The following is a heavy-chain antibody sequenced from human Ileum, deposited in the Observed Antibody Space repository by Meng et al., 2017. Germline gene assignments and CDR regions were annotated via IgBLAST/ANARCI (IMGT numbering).Heavy chain of an antibody. J-gene: IGHJ4*02. D-gene: IGHD2-2*01. CDR1: GFTFSTYW. Sequence: EGSLRLSCAASGFTFSTYWMNWVRQAPGKGLEWVASIKADGSEKYNVDSVKGRFTISRDNAKNSLYLQMNTLRAEDTALYYCATYYSTSRGGRMDYWGQGTLVTVSS. V-gene: IGHV3-7*01. CDR3: ATYYSTSRGGRMDY. CDR2: IKADGSEK.